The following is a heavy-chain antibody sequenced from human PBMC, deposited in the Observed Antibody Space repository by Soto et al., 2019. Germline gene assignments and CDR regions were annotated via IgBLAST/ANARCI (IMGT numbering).Heavy chain of an antibody. V-gene: IGHV1-46*01. CDR2: INPNSDTT. D-gene: IGHD4-17*01. J-gene: IGHJ5*02. Sequence: ASVKVSCKASGYSLSGYYLHWVRQAPGQGPEWMGWINPNSDTTTYARRFQGRVTVTRDTATSTVSMELSSLRSDATAVYYCARVAGTETTVANWLDPWGQGTLVTVSS. CDR1: GYSLSGYY. CDR3: ARVAGTETTVANWLDP.